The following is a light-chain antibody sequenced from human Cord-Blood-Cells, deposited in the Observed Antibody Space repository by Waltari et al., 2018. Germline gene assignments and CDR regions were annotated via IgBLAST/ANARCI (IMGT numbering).Light chain of an antibody. CDR2: GAS. V-gene: IGKV3-15*01. J-gene: IGKJ1*01. CDR1: QSVSSN. CDR3: QQYNNWPWT. Sequence: EILITQSPSTLSASRGAGATDSCRASQSVSSNLAWYQQKPGQAPRLLIYGASTRATGIPARFSGSGSGTEFTLTISSLQSEDFAVYYCQQYNNWPWTFGQGTKVEIK.